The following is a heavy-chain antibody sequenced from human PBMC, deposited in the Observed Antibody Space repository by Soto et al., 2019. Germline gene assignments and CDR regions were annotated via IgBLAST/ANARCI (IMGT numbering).Heavy chain of an antibody. CDR2: ISVYNGNI. D-gene: IGHD5-18*01. V-gene: IGHV1-18*01. Sequence: QAQLVQSGAEVQKPGASVNVSCKASGYTFSSYGITWVRLAPGEGLEWMGWISVYNGNINYERKFQGRLTVTTDTSTSTAYMELRSLSSVDTAVYYCARDLLRGYTYGEAFDIWGQGTMVTVSS. J-gene: IGHJ3*02. CDR1: GYTFSSYG. CDR3: ARDLLRGYTYGEAFDI.